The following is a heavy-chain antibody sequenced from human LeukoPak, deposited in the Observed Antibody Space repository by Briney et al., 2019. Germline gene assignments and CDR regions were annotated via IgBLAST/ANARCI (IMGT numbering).Heavy chain of an antibody. CDR1: GYNFTNYW. CDR3: ARPGCSSTTCYSYYYYGMDV. CDR2: IYPGDSGT. D-gene: IGHD2-2*01. J-gene: IGHJ6*02. Sequence: GESLKISCKGSGYNFTNYWIGWVRPMPGKGLEWMGIIYPGDSGTRFSPSFQGQVTISADKSISTAYLQWSSLKASDTAIYYCARPGCSSTTCYSYYYYGMDVWGQGTTVTVSS. V-gene: IGHV5-51*01.